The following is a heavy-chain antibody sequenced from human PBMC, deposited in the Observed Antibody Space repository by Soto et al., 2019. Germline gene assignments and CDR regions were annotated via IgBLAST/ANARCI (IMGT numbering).Heavy chain of an antibody. CDR2: IYPGDSDT. J-gene: IGHJ6*02. Sequence: PVESLKISCKGSGYIFTSYWICWGLQMAVKGLEWMGIIYPGDSDTRYSPSFQGQVTISADKSISTAYLQWSSLKASDTAMYYCARHEQYYYYYYGMDVWGQGTTVTVSS. CDR1: GYIFTSYW. V-gene: IGHV5-51*01. CDR3: ARHEQYYYYYYGMDV.